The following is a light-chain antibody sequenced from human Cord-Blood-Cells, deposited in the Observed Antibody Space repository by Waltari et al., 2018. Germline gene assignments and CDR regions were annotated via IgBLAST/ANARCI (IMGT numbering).Light chain of an antibody. CDR2: RDI. CDR3: AAWDDSLSGV. CDR1: ASTFGGTH. J-gene: IGLJ3*02. Sequence: QLLLPKPPQAPGTPGKRATISCSETASTFGGTHDNWYQHLPGTAPKLLFYRDIQRPSGVPERFSGSKSGTSASLAISGLRSEDEADYYCAAWDDSLSGVFGGGTKLTVL. V-gene: IGLV1-47*01.